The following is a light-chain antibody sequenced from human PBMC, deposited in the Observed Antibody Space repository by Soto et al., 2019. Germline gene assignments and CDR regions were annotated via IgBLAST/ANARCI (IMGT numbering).Light chain of an antibody. CDR1: QGIANE. V-gene: IGKV1-6*01. CDR2: AAS. Sequence: AIQMTQSPSSLSASVGDRVTITCRASQGIANELGWFQQKPGKAPRLLISAASSLESGVPSRFSGSGSGTDFTLTISSLQPEDIATYYYLQDKTYPWTFGQGTKVEIK. J-gene: IGKJ1*01. CDR3: LQDKTYPWT.